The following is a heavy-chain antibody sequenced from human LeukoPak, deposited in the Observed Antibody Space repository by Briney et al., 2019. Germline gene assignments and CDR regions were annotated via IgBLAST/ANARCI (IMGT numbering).Heavy chain of an antibody. D-gene: IGHD3-10*01. CDR2: IYPGDFDT. V-gene: IGHV5-51*01. Sequence: GESLKISCKGSGYSFTNYWIGWVRQMPGKGLQWMAIIYPGDFDTRYSPSFQGQVTISVDKSISTAYLQWSSLKASDTAMYYCARRGYYYGSGSYYIDAFDIWGQGTMVTVSS. CDR3: ARRGYYYGSGSYYIDAFDI. J-gene: IGHJ3*02. CDR1: GYSFTNYW.